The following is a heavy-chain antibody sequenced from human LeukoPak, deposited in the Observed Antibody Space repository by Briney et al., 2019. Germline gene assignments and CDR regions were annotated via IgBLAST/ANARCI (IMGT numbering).Heavy chain of an antibody. D-gene: IGHD2-15*01. CDR2: IRSKAYGGTT. V-gene: IGHV3-49*04. CDR1: GLTFGDYA. CDR3: SRVRYCSGRSCYFGASDI. Sequence: GGSLRLSCTASGLTFGDYAMSWVRQAPGKGLEWVSFIRSKAYGGTTEYAASVKGRFIISRDDSKSIAYLQMNSLKTEDTAVYYCSRVRYCSGRSCYFGASDIWGQGTMVTVSS. J-gene: IGHJ3*02.